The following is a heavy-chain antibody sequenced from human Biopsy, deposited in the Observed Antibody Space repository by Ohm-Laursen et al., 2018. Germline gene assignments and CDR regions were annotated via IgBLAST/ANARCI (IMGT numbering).Heavy chain of an antibody. J-gene: IGHJ2*01. D-gene: IGHD3/OR15-3a*01. Sequence: TLSLTCSVSGASVKTSGYFWAWIRQRPGKGLEWIGYISYNERTHYNPSLTSRLAISFDTSNNRISLQLRSVSVADTAVYYCVREPRTGTAEAWYFDLWGRGSTVTVSS. V-gene: IGHV4-31*03. CDR2: ISYNERT. CDR1: GASVKTSGYF. CDR3: VREPRTGTAEAWYFDL.